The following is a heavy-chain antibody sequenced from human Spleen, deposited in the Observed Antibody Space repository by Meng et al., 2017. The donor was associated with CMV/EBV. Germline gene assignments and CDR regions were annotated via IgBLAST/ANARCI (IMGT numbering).Heavy chain of an antibody. V-gene: IGHV3-30*04. CDR1: GFTVSRYA. CDR2: MSSDGGYK. J-gene: IGHJ4*02. CDR3: AKDHCSSTSCYLDY. D-gene: IGHD2-2*01. Sequence: GESLKISCAASGFTVSRYAMHWVRQAAGKGLDWVAVMSSDGGYKNYADSVRGRFTISRDNSKNTLYLQMNSLRAEDTAVYYCAKDHCSSTSCYLDYWGQGTLVTVSS.